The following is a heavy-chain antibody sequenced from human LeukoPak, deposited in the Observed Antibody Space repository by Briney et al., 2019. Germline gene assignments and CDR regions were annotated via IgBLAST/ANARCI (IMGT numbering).Heavy chain of an antibody. Sequence: GESLKISCKGSGYSFTSYWIGWVRQMPGKGLEWMGSIYPGDSDTRYSPSFQGQVTISADKSISTAYLQWSSLKASDTAMYYCARHGIIAAVPYYYGMDVWGQGTTVTVSS. CDR2: IYPGDSDT. V-gene: IGHV5-51*01. CDR3: ARHGIIAAVPYYYGMDV. J-gene: IGHJ6*02. CDR1: GYSFTSYW. D-gene: IGHD6-13*01.